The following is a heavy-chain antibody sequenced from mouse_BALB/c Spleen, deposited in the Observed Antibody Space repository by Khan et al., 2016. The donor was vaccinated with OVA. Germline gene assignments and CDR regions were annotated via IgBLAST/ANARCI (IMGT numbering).Heavy chain of an antibody. Sequence: VELVESGPGLVAPSQSLSITCTVSGFSLTSYGVHWVRQPPGKGLEWLGVIWAGGSTNYNSALMSRLSIIYDNSKSQVFLKMNSLQTADTAMYYCARREDIWGQGTTLTVSS. CDR1: GFSLTSYG. J-gene: IGHJ2*01. V-gene: IGHV2-9*02. CDR3: ARREDI. CDR2: IWAGGST. D-gene: IGHD1-3*01.